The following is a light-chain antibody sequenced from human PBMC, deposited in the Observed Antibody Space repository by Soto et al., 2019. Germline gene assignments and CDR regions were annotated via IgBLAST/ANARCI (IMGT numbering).Light chain of an antibody. V-gene: IGLV2-8*01. CDR1: SSDVGGYNY. CDR3: SSYAGSNVYV. CDR2: EVS. J-gene: IGLJ1*01. Sequence: QSVLTQPPSASGSPGQSVTISCTGTSSDVGGYNYVSWYQQHPGKAPKLMIYEVSKRPSGVPDRFSGSKSGNTASLTVSGLQAEDEADYYYSSYAGSNVYVFGTGTKVTVL.